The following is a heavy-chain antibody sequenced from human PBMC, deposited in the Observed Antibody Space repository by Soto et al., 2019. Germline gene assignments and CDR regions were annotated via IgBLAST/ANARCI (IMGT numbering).Heavy chain of an antibody. CDR2: ISPSGGTI. J-gene: IGHJ5*02. V-gene: IGHV3-11*01. Sequence: QVQLVESGGGLVKPGGSLRLSCAGSGFTFSDYYMSCNRQAPGKGLEWVSYISPSGGTIYYADSVKGRFTLSRENAKNSLYLQIKRLRAEDTDVYHCVRVGYAYGNDPCCQGTLVAVSS. CDR1: GFTFSDYY. D-gene: IGHD3-10*01. CDR3: VRVGYAYGNDP.